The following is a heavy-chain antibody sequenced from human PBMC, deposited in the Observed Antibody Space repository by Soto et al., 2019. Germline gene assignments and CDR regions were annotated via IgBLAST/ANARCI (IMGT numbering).Heavy chain of an antibody. V-gene: IGHV3-7*04. CDR3: AKGDYHDTSCPFAGAFDF. Sequence: GGSLRLSCAASGFTFSSYWMSWVRQAPGKGLEWVANIKQDRSQKWYGDSVKGRFTISRDNTKNSLYLQMNSLRAEDTAVYYCAKGDYHDTSCPFAGAFDFWGQGTMVTVSS. CDR2: IKQDRSQK. J-gene: IGHJ3*01. D-gene: IGHD3-22*01. CDR1: GFTFSSYW.